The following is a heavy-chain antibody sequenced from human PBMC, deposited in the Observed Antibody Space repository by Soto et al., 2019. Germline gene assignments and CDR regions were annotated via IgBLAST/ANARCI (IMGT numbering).Heavy chain of an antibody. CDR3: ARDPDLIEAAGNYFDY. CDR2: VSFDGVNT. Sequence: PGGSLRLSCLVSGFTLNTYSMHWVRQAPGKGLEWVAVVSFDGVNTHYGDSVKGRFTISRDIAKNMLYLQMTSLRVEDTALYYCARDPDLIEAAGNYFDYWGQGTLGTV. CDR1: GFTLNTYS. J-gene: IGHJ4*02. V-gene: IGHV3-30-3*01. D-gene: IGHD6-13*01.